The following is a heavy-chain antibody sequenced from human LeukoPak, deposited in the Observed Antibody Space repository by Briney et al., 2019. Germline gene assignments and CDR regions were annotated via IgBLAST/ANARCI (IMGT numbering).Heavy chain of an antibody. J-gene: IGHJ3*01. CDR3: AMGGGVAAAGAFDV. CDR1: GGSISSTNW. Sequence: PSETLSLTCAVSGGSISSTNWWTWVRQPPGKGLEWIGEIYHGGSTNYNPSLRSRVTISLDKSKNQFSVKLNSVTAADTAVYYCAMGGGVAAAGAFDVWGQGTMATVSS. D-gene: IGHD6-13*01. CDR2: IYHGGST. V-gene: IGHV4-4*02.